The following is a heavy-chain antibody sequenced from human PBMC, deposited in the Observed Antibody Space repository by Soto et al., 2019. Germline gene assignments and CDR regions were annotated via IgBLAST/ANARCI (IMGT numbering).Heavy chain of an antibody. D-gene: IGHD2-2*01. CDR2: INPNSVGT. CDR1: GYTFTGYY. V-gene: IGHV1-2*04. J-gene: IGHJ3*02. CDR3: VSSMTTSLLGAFDI. Sequence: ASVKVSCKASGYTFTGYYMHWVRQAPGQGLEWMGWINPNSVGTNYAQKFQGWVTMTRDTFISTAYMELSRLRSDDTAVYYCVSSMTTSLLGAFDIWGQGTMVTVSS.